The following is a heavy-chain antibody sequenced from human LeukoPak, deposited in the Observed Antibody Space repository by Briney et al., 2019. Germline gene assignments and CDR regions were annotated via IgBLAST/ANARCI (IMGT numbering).Heavy chain of an antibody. V-gene: IGHV3-7*01. CDR2: IKEDGRET. CDR1: GFTFSSYW. J-gene: IGHJ4*02. CDR3: AKGQNFRPSAFFDS. Sequence: PGGSLRLSCAASGFTFSSYWMSWVRQAPGKGPEWVVNIKEDGRETYYLDSVEGRFTISRDNAKNSLDLQMNSLRVEDTAIYYCAKGQNFRPSAFFDSWGQGTLVTVSS.